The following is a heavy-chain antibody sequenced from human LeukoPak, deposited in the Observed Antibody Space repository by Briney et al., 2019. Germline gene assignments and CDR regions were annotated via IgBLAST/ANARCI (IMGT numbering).Heavy chain of an antibody. Sequence: SETLSLTCAVYGGSFSGYYWSWIRQPPGKGLEWIGEINHSGSTNYNPSLKSRVTISVDTSKNQFSLKLSSVTAADTAVYYCARSWMVRGLSNWFDPWGQGTLVTVSS. CDR1: GGSFSGYY. CDR3: ARSWMVRGLSNWFDP. D-gene: IGHD3-10*01. CDR2: INHSGST. J-gene: IGHJ5*02. V-gene: IGHV4-34*01.